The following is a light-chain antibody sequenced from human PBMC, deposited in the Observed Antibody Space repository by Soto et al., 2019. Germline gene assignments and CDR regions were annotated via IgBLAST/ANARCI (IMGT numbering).Light chain of an antibody. J-gene: IGKJ2*01. CDR1: QSVSSY. Sequence: DIVMTQSPATLSVYLGERATVSCRASQSVSSYLAWYQQKPGQAPRLLIYGTSTSATDIPARFSGSGSGTDFTLTISSLQSEDFAVYYCQQYNNWPYTFGQGTKLEIK. CDR2: GTS. CDR3: QQYNNWPYT. V-gene: IGKV3-15*01.